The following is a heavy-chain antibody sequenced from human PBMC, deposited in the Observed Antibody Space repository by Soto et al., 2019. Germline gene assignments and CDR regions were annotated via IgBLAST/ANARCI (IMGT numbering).Heavy chain of an antibody. J-gene: IGHJ4*02. D-gene: IGHD3-10*01. V-gene: IGHV4-4*08. CDR1: GGSISSYY. CDR3: ASMGYHYGSGSYPLDY. CDR2: MYNSGST. Sequence: QVQLQESGPGLVKPSETLSLTCTVSGGSISSYYWTWIRQPPGKGLEWIGFMYNSGSTHYNPSLKGSVPKTLNPAKNQFSLNLRSVTAADTAVYYCASMGYHYGSGSYPLDYWGQGTLVTVSS.